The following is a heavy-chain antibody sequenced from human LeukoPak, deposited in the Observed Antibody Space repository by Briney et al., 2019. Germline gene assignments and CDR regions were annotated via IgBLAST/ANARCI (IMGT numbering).Heavy chain of an antibody. J-gene: IGHJ4*02. CDR2: VYYSGTT. CDR1: GASFSSGSYY. Sequence: PSETLSLTCTVSGASFSSGSYYWPWIRQPPGKGLEWIGYVYYSGTTNYNPSLKSRVTISIDLSKNQFSLKLSSVTAADTAIYYCARDETKPAAGLEYWGQGALVTVSS. V-gene: IGHV4-61*01. D-gene: IGHD6-13*01. CDR3: ARDETKPAAGLEY.